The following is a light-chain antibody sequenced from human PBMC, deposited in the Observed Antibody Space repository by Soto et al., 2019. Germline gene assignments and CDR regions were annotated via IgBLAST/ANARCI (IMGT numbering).Light chain of an antibody. J-gene: IGKJ1*01. CDR3: QQYVSWT. CDR1: QTISSNY. Sequence: EIVLTQSPGTLSVSPGERATLSCRASQTISSNYLAWYQQKPGQAPSLLIYGTSSRATGIPDRFSGSGSGTDFTLTISRLEPEDSAIYYCQQYVSWTFGQGTKLEIK. V-gene: IGKV3-20*01. CDR2: GTS.